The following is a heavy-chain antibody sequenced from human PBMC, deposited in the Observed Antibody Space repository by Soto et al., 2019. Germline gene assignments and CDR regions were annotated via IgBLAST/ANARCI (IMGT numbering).Heavy chain of an antibody. J-gene: IGHJ6*02. Sequence: GSLRLSCAASGFTFSSYAMSWVRQAPGKGLEWVSAISGSGGSTYYADSVKGRFTISRDNSKNTLYLQMNSLRAEDTAVYYCSHTIFGVVIPPEYYYGMDVWGQGTTVTVSS. CDR3: SHTIFGVVIPPEYYYGMDV. CDR1: GFTFSSYA. V-gene: IGHV3-23*01. CDR2: ISGSGGST. D-gene: IGHD3-3*01.